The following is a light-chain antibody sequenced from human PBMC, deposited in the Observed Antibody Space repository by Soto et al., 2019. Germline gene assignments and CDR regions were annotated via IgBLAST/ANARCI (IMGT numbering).Light chain of an antibody. V-gene: IGKV1-5*03. CDR1: PSISSW. CDR2: KAS. CDR3: QQYYSWWT. J-gene: IGKJ1*01. Sequence: IQMSHSPSTLSASVGDRVTITCRASPSISSWLAWYQQQPGKAPTLLIYKASSLESGVPSRFSGSGSGTAFTLTILSLQPDDFATYYSQQYYSWWTFGQGTKVDI.